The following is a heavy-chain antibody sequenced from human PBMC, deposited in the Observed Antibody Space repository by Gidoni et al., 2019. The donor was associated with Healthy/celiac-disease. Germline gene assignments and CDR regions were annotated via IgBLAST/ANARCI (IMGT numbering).Heavy chain of an antibody. J-gene: IGHJ6*02. Sequence: QVQLVASGGGLVQPGRSLRLSCAASGFTFSSYAMHWVRQAPGKGLEWVAVISYDGSNKYYADSVKGRFTISRDNSKNTLYLQMNSLRAEDTAVYYCARENYYDSSGYYYYYYGMDVWGQGTTVTVSS. CDR3: ARENYYDSSGYYYYYYGMDV. CDR1: GFTFSSYA. CDR2: ISYDGSNK. D-gene: IGHD3-22*01. V-gene: IGHV3-30-3*01.